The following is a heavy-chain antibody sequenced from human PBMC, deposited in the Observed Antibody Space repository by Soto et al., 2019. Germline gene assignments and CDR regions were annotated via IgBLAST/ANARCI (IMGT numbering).Heavy chain of an antibody. CDR1: GFTFNDYG. V-gene: IGHV3-30*03. D-gene: IGHD3-22*01. J-gene: IGHJ4*02. Sequence: QVQLVESGGGVVQPGRSLRLSCAASGFTFNDYGMHWVRQAPGKGLQWVAVISYDGRYQFYADSLKGRFTISRDNAKNTMNLKMKRVRDEECVVYYCGRGGWGDSSGFGWGALDYWGQGTLITVSS. CDR2: ISYDGRYQ. CDR3: GRGGWGDSSGFGWGALDY.